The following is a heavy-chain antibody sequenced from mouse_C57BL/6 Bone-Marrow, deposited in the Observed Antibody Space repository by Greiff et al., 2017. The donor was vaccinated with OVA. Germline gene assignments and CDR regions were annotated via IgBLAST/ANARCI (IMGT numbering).Heavy chain of an antibody. CDR2: IAPENGDT. Sequence: VHVKQSGAELVRPGASVKLSCTASGFNIKDDYLHWVKQRPEQGLEWIGWIAPENGDTEYASKFQGKATITADTSSNTAYLQLSSLTSEDTAVYYCTRQLRPYFDYWGQGTTLTVSS. D-gene: IGHD3-2*02. CDR3: TRQLRPYFDY. CDR1: GFNIKDDY. V-gene: IGHV14-4*01. J-gene: IGHJ2*01.